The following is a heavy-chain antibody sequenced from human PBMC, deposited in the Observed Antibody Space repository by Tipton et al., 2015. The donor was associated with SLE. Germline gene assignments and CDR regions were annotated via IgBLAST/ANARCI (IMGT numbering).Heavy chain of an antibody. CDR1: RESINDYY. V-gene: IGHV4-59*04. Sequence: TLSLTCIVSRESINDYYWNWIRQPPGKGLDWIGGIYYTGGTHYNPSLKSRVTMSVDTSKNQFSLKLSSVTAADTAVFYCARHWGKDGYTYWYFDLWGRGTLVTVSS. CDR3: ARHWGKDGYTYWYFDL. J-gene: IGHJ2*01. CDR2: IYYTGGT. D-gene: IGHD5-24*01.